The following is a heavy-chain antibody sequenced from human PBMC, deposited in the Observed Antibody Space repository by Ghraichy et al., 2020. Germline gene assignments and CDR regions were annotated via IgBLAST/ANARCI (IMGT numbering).Heavy chain of an antibody. Sequence: LSLTCAASGFTFSSYAMSWVRQAPGKGLEWVSAISGSGGSTYYADSVKGRFTISRDNSKNTLYLQMNSLRAEDTAVYYCAKDIGSGWTYYFDYWGQGTLVTVSS. D-gene: IGHD6-19*01. J-gene: IGHJ4*02. CDR2: ISGSGGST. V-gene: IGHV3-23*01. CDR1: GFTFSSYA. CDR3: AKDIGSGWTYYFDY.